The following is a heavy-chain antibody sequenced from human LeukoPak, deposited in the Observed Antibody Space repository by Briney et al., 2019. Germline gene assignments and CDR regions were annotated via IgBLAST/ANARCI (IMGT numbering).Heavy chain of an antibody. CDR2: IKSKTDGGTT. J-gene: IGHJ3*02. Sequence: GGSLRLSCAASGFTFSSYEMNWVRQAPGKGLEWVGRIKSKTDGGTTDYAAPVKGRFTISRDDSKTTLDLQMNSLKTEDTAVYYCTTASFWRWADFDAFDIWGQGTMVTVSS. D-gene: IGHD3-3*01. CDR1: GFTFSSYE. V-gene: IGHV3-15*01. CDR3: TTASFWRWADFDAFDI.